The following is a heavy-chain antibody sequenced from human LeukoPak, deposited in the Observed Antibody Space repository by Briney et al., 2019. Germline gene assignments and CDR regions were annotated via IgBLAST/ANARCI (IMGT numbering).Heavy chain of an antibody. CDR2: ISSRGSYI. D-gene: IGHD3-10*01. CDR1: GFTFSSYT. J-gene: IGHJ4*02. Sequence: GGSLRLSCAASGFTFSSYTMNWVRQAPGKGLEWVSSISSRGSYIYYADSVTGRFTISRDNAKNSLYLQMNSRRVEDTAVYYCARGVRGGSDYWGQGTPVTVPS. V-gene: IGHV3-21*01. CDR3: ARGVRGGSDY.